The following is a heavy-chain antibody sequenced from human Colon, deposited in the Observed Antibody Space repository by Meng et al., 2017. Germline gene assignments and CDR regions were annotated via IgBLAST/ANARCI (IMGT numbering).Heavy chain of an antibody. CDR1: GLSIGTTGDY. D-gene: IGHD2-8*02. CDR2: IFYPGTA. Sequence: VRVKSSGPGLVKPSQTLSLPCNVSGLSIGTTGDYWTWIRQRPGNGLDWIGKIFYPGTAHYNPSLKTRAAMSVDRSKNQFSLKLSSVTAADTAVYYCARADCTAGICYQFDNWGQGTLVTVSS. J-gene: IGHJ4*02. V-gene: IGHV4-31*03. CDR3: ARADCTAGICYQFDN.